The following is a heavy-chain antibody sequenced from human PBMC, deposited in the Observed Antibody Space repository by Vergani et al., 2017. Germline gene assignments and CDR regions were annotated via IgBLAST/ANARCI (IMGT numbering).Heavy chain of an antibody. CDR3: ARRSVAAAPFDY. D-gene: IGHD2-15*01. CDR2: IYPGDSDT. CDR1: GYCFSTYW. V-gene: IGHV5-51*03. Sequence: VQLVQSGAEVKKPGESLKISCKGSGYCFSTYWIVWVRQMPGKGLEWMGIIYPGDSDTRYNPSFQVQVTISADKSISTAYLQWSSLKASDTAIYYCARRSVAAAPFDYWGQGTLVTVSS. J-gene: IGHJ4*02.